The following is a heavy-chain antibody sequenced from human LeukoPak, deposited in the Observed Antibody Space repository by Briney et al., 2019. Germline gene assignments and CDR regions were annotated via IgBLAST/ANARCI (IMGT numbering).Heavy chain of an antibody. CDR3: ASSSSGWYGGFDY. CDR1: GYSISSGDY. J-gene: IGHJ4*02. Sequence: SETLSLTCTVSGYSISSGDYWGWIRPPPGKGLEWIGSSYHSGSTYYNPSLKSRVTISVDTSKNQFSLKLNSVTAADTAVYYCASSSSGWYGGFDYWGQGTLVTVSS. D-gene: IGHD6-19*01. V-gene: IGHV4-38-2*02. CDR2: SYHSGST.